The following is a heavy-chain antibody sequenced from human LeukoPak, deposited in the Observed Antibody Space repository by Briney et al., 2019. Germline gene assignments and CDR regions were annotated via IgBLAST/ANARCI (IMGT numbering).Heavy chain of an antibody. CDR3: ARGHYDILTASYKWTPDY. Sequence: GGSLRLSCAASVFTFITYNMNWVRQAPGRGLEGVSSITRGGIYTYTADSVKGRFTTSRDNAKNSLSLQLSSLRGEDTAVYYCARGHYDILTASYKWTPDYWGQGILVTVSS. D-gene: IGHD3-9*01. CDR2: ITRGGIYT. CDR1: VFTFITYN. J-gene: IGHJ4*02. V-gene: IGHV3-21*06.